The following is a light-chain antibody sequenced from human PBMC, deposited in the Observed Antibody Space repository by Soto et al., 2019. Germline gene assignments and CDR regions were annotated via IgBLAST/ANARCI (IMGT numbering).Light chain of an antibody. J-gene: IGKJ4*01. CDR1: QSITTY. CDR3: PQIYCAPLP. CDR2: AAS. V-gene: IGKV1-39*01. Sequence: DIHMTQTPSSLSASVGDRVTITCQASQSITTYLNWYRQKPGKAPKLLIYAASSLQRGVPSRFSGSGSETEFTLSISSLQPEDFATYCCPQIYCAPLPFGGGTKV.